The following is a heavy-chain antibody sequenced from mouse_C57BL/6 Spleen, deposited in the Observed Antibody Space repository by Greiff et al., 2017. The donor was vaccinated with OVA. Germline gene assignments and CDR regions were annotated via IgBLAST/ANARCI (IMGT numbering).Heavy chain of an antibody. D-gene: IGHD1-1*01. J-gene: IGHJ2*01. CDR3: ARGYYGSTHYFDY. CDR1: GYTFTSYW. CDR2: IYPGSGST. V-gene: IGHV1-55*01. Sequence: VQLQQPGAELVKPGASVKMSCKASGYTFTSYWITWVKQRPGQGLEWIGDIYPGSGSTNYNEKFKSKATLTVDTSSSTAYMQLSSLTSEESAVYYCARGYYGSTHYFDYWGQGTTLTVSS.